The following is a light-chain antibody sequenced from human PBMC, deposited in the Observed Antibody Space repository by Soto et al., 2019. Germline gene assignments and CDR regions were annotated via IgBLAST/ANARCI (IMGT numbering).Light chain of an antibody. CDR2: EVS. CDR3: CSYSGSSTFHV. Sequence: QSVLTQPASVSGSPGQSITISCTGTSSDVGSYNLVSWYQQHPGKAPKLMIYEVSKRPSGVSNRFSGSKSGNTASLTISGLQAEDEADYCCCSYSGSSTFHVFGTGNKVT. V-gene: IGLV2-23*02. CDR1: SSDVGSYNL. J-gene: IGLJ1*01.